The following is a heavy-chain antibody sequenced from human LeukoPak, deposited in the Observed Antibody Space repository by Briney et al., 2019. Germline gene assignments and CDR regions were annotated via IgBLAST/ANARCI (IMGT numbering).Heavy chain of an antibody. V-gene: IGHV3-33*01. D-gene: IGHD3-10*01. Sequence: PGGSLRLSCAASGFTFSSYGMHWVRQAPGKGLEWVAVIWYDGSNKYYADSVKGRFTISRDNSKNTLYLQMNSLRAEDTAVYYYARDDLWFGGHFDIWGQGTMVTVSS. CDR2: IWYDGSNK. CDR1: GFTFSSYG. J-gene: IGHJ3*02. CDR3: ARDDLWFGGHFDI.